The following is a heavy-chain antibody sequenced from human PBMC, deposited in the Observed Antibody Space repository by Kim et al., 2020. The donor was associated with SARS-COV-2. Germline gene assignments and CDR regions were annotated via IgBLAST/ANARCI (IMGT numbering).Heavy chain of an antibody. CDR1: GFTFTNYG. D-gene: IGHD3-16*02. V-gene: IGHV3-30*18. J-gene: IGHJ4*02. CDR2: ILHDGTNK. Sequence: GGSLRLSCAASGFTFTNYGIHWVRQAPGKGLEWVASILHDGTNKYYAESVKGRFTISKDNSKNTLYLQMNSLRGEDTAVYYCAKQGYETSVVTSYLDHWGQRTLVAVSS. CDR3: AKQGYETSVVTSYLDH.